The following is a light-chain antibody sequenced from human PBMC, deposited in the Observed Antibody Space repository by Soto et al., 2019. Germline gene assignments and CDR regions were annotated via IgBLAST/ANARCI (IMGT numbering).Light chain of an antibody. CDR2: EVS. V-gene: IGLV2-14*01. CDR1: STDIGNYNY. CDR3: NSYTSSSTWV. J-gene: IGLJ3*02. Sequence: QSALTQPASVSGSPGQSITISCTGTSTDIGNYNYVSWYQQYPGKAPKLMIYEVSNRPSGVSNRFSGSKSGNTASLTISGLQAEDEADYYCNSYTSSSTWVFGGGTKLTVL.